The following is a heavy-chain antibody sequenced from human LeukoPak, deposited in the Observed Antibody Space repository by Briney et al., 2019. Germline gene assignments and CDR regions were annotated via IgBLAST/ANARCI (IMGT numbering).Heavy chain of an antibody. CDR3: AKKDYSKGTLDY. CDR2: IRYDGSNK. J-gene: IGHJ4*02. D-gene: IGHD4-11*01. V-gene: IGHV3-30*02. Sequence: GGSLRLSCAASGFTFSSYGMHWVRQAPGKGLELVAFIRYDGSNKNYADSVKGRFTTSRDNSKNTLYLQMSSLRTDDTAVYYCAKKDYSKGTLDYWGQGTLVTVSS. CDR1: GFTFSSYG.